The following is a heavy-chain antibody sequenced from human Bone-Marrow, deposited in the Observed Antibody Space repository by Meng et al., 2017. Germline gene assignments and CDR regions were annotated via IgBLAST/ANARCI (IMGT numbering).Heavy chain of an antibody. CDR3: ASTSLYSYGYGADRYYFAY. Sequence: GESLKISCKGSGYSFTSYWIGWVRQMPGKGLEWMGIIYPGDSDTRYSPSFQGQVTISADKSISTAYLQWSSLKASDTAMYYCASTSLYSYGYGADRYYFAYWGQGTLVTVSS. V-gene: IGHV5-51*01. CDR2: IYPGDSDT. D-gene: IGHD5-18*01. J-gene: IGHJ4*02. CDR1: GYSFTSYW.